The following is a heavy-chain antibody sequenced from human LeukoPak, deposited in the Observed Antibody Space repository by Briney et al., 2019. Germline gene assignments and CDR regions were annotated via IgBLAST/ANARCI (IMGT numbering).Heavy chain of an antibody. CDR2: IYNRGNT. CDR1: GDSISSGSILTYY. D-gene: IGHD5-18*01. CDR3: ARYSYGPTLYYFDY. J-gene: IGHJ4*02. V-gene: IGHV4-61*01. Sequence: SETLSLTCTVSGDSISSGSILTYYWTWIRQPPGKGLEWIGYIYNRGNTNYNPSLKTPVTISVDTSKNQFSLKLSSVTAADTAVYYCARYSYGPTLYYFDYWGQGTPVTVSS.